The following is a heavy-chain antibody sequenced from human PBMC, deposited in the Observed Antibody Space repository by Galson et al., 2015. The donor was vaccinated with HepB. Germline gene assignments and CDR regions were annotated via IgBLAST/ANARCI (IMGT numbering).Heavy chain of an antibody. CDR2: IRSKAYGGTT. CDR3: TRDPYVLRFLEWLPPMDV. V-gene: IGHV3-49*03. Sequence: SLRLSCAASGFTFGDYAMSWFRQAPGKGLEWVGFIRSKAYGGTTEYAASVKGRFIISRDDSKSIAYLQMNSLKTEDTAVYYCTRDPYVLRFLEWLPPMDVWGKGTTVTVSS. CDR1: GFTFGDYA. J-gene: IGHJ6*04. D-gene: IGHD3-3*01.